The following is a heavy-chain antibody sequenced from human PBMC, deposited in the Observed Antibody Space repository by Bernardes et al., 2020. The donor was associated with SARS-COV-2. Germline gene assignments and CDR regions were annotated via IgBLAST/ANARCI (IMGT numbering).Heavy chain of an antibody. J-gene: IGHJ6*02. CDR2: ISSSSSYI. D-gene: IGHD3-10*01. V-gene: IGHV3-21*01. Sequence: GGSLRLSCAASGFTFSSYSMNWVRQAPGKGLEWVSSISSSSSYIYYADSVKGRFTISRDNAKNSLYLQMNSLRAEDTAVYYCARVGALWFGELFTVYYYYGMDVWGQGTTVTVSS. CDR1: GFTFSSYS. CDR3: ARVGALWFGELFTVYYYYGMDV.